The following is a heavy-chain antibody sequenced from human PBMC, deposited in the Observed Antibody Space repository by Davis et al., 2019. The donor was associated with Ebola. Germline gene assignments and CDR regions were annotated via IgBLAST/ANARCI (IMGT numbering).Heavy chain of an antibody. D-gene: IGHD4-17*01. CDR3: AKDYAPYGDYANDY. CDR2: ITGPGGTT. J-gene: IGHJ4*02. V-gene: IGHV3-23*01. CDR1: RFTFSAYA. Sequence: GGSLRLSCVVSRFTFSAYAMAWVRQAPGKGLQWVSTITGPGGTTYYADSVKGRFTVSRDNSKNTLYLQMNSPRPEDTAVYYCAKDYAPYGDYANDYWGQGTLVTVSS.